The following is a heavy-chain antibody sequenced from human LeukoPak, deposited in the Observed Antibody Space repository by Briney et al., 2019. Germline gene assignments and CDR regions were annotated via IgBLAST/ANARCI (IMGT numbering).Heavy chain of an antibody. Sequence: SETLSLTCTVSGGSISSSSYYWGWIRQPPGKGLEWIGSIYYSGSTYYNPSLKSRVTISVDTSKNQFSLKLSSVTAADTAFYYRARQGGYSYGDAPLHFDYWGQETMVKVTS. D-gene: IGHD5-18*01. V-gene: IGHV4-39*01. J-gene: IGHJ4*02. CDR2: IYYSGST. CDR1: GGSISSSSYY. CDR3: ARQGGYSYGDAPLHFDY.